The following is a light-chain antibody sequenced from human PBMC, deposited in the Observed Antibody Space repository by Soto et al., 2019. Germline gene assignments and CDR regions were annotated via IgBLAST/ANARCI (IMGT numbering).Light chain of an antibody. J-gene: IGKJ1*01. V-gene: IGKV1-6*01. CDR2: DSS. CDR1: QGIRHE. CDR3: LQDYTYPRT. Sequence: IQMTQSPSSLSASVGDRVTIACRASQGIRHELAWYQHRPGKAPTLLIYDSSNLQAGVPSRFRGSGSGAEFTLTISSLQPEDSSTYYCLQDYTYPRTFGHGTKVEI.